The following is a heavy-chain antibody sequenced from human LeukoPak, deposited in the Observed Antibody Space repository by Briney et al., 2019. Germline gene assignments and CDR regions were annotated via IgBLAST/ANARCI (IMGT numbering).Heavy chain of an antibody. Sequence: SQTLSLTFTVSGGSISSGSYYWSWIRQPAGKGLEWIGRIYTSGSTNYNPSLKSRVTISVDTSKNQFSLKLSSVTAADTAVYYCARQPGGLFDYWGQGTLVTVSS. D-gene: IGHD1-14*01. CDR3: ARQPGGLFDY. CDR2: IYTSGST. CDR1: GGSISSGSYY. J-gene: IGHJ4*02. V-gene: IGHV4-61*02.